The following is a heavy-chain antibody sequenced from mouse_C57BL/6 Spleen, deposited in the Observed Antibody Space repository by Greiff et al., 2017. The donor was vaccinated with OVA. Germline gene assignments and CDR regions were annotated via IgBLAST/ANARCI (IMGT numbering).Heavy chain of an antibody. CDR3: ARGDYYGRGAMDY. V-gene: IGHV1-9*01. CDR2: ILPGSGST. D-gene: IGHD1-1*01. J-gene: IGHJ4*01. Sequence: VKLVESGAELMKPGASVKLSCKATGYTFTGYWIEWVKQRPGHGLEWIGEILPGSGSTNYNEKFKGKATFTADTSSNTAYMQLSSLTTAYSAIYYCARGDYYGRGAMDYWGQGTSVTVAS. CDR1: GYTFTGYW.